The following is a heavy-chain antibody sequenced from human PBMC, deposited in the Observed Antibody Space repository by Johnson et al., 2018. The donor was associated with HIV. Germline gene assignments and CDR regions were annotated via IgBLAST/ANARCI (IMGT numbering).Heavy chain of an antibody. V-gene: IGHV3-64*04. J-gene: IGHJ3*02. CDR3: AKDSAWDSSSSGAFDI. D-gene: IGHD6-6*01. CDR2: ISSNGSNK. Sequence: QVQLVESGGGLVQPGGSLRLSCTPSGFTFSNYAIYWVRQAPGKGLEYVSSISSNGSNKYYADSVKGRFTISRDNAKNSLYLQMNSLRAEDTALYYCAKDSAWDSSSSGAFDIWGQGTMVTVSS. CDR1: GFTFSNYA.